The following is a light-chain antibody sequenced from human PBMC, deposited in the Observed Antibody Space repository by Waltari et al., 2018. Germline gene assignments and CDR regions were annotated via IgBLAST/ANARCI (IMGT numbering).Light chain of an antibody. V-gene: IGLV2-23*02. CDR3: CSFASSAWI. CDR1: SNNL. CDR2: GVT. J-gene: IGLJ2*01. Sequence: QSALTQPASVSGSPGQSITISCTGSSNNLVSWFQQHPGQSPKPVIYGVTKRPAGVSYRVSGSKSGNTASLTISGLQAEDEADYYCCSFASSAWIFGGGTKLTVL.